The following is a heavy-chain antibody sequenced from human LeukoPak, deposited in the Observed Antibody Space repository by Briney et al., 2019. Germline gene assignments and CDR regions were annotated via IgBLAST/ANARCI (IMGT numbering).Heavy chain of an antibody. J-gene: IGHJ4*02. CDR2: IHPNIGGR. CDR1: AYTFTDYH. Sequence: ASVNLSCTASAYTFTDYHIHRVRQAPGPGPEWMGWIHPNIGGRNYAQKLEGRVTMSRDTSISTVYMELSSLRSDDTAMYYCARLTGGSETNWGQGTLVTVSA. D-gene: IGHD1-14*01. CDR3: ARLTGGSETN. V-gene: IGHV1-2*02.